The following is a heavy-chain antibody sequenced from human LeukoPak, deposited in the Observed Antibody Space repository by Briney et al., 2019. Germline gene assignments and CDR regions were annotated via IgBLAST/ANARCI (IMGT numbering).Heavy chain of an antibody. CDR1: GGSISSYY. V-gene: IGHV4-59*01. CDR3: ARDHDHQEAFDI. J-gene: IGHJ3*02. Sequence: SETLSLTCTVSGGSISSYYWSWIRQPPGKGLEWIGYIYYSGSTNYNPSPKSRVTISVDTSKNQFSLKLSSVTAADTAVYYCARDHDHQEAFDIWGQGTMVTVSS. CDR2: IYYSGST.